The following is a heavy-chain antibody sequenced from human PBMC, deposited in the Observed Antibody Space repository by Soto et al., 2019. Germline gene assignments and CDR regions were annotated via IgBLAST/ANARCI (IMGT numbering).Heavy chain of an antibody. CDR3: TRDGDWRMTTNPYYYYGIDV. D-gene: IGHD2-21*02. CDR1: GGPISGYH. CDR2: VYYSGGA. J-gene: IGHJ6*02. V-gene: IGHV4-59*01. Sequence: SETLSLTCTVSGGPISGYHWSWIRQPPGKGLEWIGNVYYSGGAKYNPSVKRRVSISVDTSKNQFSLNLSSVTAADTAVYYCTRDGDWRMTTNPYYYYGIDVWGPGITVT.